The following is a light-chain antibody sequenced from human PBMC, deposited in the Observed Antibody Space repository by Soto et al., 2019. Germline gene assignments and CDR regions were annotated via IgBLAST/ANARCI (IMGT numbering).Light chain of an antibody. CDR1: SSDVGSYNR. Sequence: QSALTQPPSMSGSPGQSVTISCTGTSSDVGSYNRVSWYQQPPGTAPKLMIYEVSNRPSGVPDRFSGSKSGNTASLTISGLQPEDEADYYCNSYTSSNTYVFGTGTKLTVL. CDR2: EVS. J-gene: IGLJ1*01. CDR3: NSYTSSNTYV. V-gene: IGLV2-18*02.